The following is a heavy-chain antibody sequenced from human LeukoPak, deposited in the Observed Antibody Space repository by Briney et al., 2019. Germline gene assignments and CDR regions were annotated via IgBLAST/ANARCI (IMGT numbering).Heavy chain of an antibody. J-gene: IGHJ4*02. Sequence: GGSLRLSCVASGFTFGPYTMNWVRQAPGKGLEWISHITSSSDTKYYADSVEGRFTISRDNAKNSLYLQMNSLRAEDTAVYYCASGMRVGPNIWGQGTLVTVSS. D-gene: IGHD1-26*01. CDR1: GFTFGPYT. V-gene: IGHV3-48*04. CDR3: ASGMRVGPNI. CDR2: ITSSSDTK.